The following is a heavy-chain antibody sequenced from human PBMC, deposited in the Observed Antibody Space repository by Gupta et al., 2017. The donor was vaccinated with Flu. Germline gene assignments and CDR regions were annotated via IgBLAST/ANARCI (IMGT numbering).Heavy chain of an antibody. CDR3: ERDDDLNYDDNVMDV. V-gene: IGHV3-23*01. J-gene: IGHJ6*02. CDR1: YA. Sequence: YAMSWVRQAPGKGLEWVSAIVGSGKTTYFIDSVKGRFTITSDNSKNTLFLQMDNLRAEDTAVYYCERDDDLNYDDNVMDVWGQGTTVTVSS. D-gene: IGHD3-9*01. CDR2: IVGSGKTT.